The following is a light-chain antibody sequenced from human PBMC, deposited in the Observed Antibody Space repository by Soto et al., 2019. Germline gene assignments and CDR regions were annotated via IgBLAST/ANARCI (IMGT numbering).Light chain of an antibody. J-gene: IGKJ3*01. CDR1: QSVTRSF. CDR3: HQYGSSPQA. CDR2: GAP. V-gene: IGKV3-20*01. Sequence: EIVLTQSPGTLSLSPGERVTLSCRASQSVTRSFLAWYQQKPGQAPRLLINGAPSRATGIPDRFSGSGSGTDFTLTISRLEPEDFAVYYCHQYGSSPQAFGPGTKVDIK.